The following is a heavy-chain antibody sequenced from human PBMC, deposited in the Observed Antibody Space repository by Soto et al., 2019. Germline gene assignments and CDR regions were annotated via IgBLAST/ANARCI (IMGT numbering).Heavy chain of an antibody. V-gene: IGHV4-31*02. J-gene: IGHJ4*02. Sequence: PSETLSLTCTVSGGSISSGGYYWSWIRQHPGKGLEWIGYIYYSGSTYYNPSLKSRVTISVDTSKNQFSLKLSSVTAADTAVYYCARVLGFGETFPFDYWGQGTLVTVSS. CDR3: ARVLGFGETFPFDY. CDR1: GGSISSGGYY. CDR2: IYYSGST. D-gene: IGHD3-10*01.